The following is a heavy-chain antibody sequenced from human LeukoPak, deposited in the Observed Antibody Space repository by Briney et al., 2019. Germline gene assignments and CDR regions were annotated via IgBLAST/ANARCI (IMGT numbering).Heavy chain of an antibody. CDR3: ARGHYDVLAASYKWTPDY. CDR2: ITSGGDYI. CDR1: GFTFNTFN. V-gene: IGHV3-21*01. Sequence: GGSLRLSCAASGFTFNTFNMNWVRQPPGKGLEWVSSITSGGDYIYYPASVKGRFTTSRDNAKNSLTLQLNSLRVEDTAVYYCARGHYDVLAASYKWTPDYWGQGTLVTVSS. D-gene: IGHD3-9*01. J-gene: IGHJ4*02.